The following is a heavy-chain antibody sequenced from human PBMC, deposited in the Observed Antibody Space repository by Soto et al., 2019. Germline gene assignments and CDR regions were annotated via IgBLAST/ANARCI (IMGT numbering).Heavy chain of an antibody. J-gene: IGHJ4*02. CDR3: VKDPVSGGTGGAWFDY. V-gene: IGHV1-46*01. D-gene: IGHD2-8*02. CDR1: GYTFTTYY. Sequence: ASVKVSCKASGYTFTTYYMYWVRQAPGQGLEWMGIINPSGGSTSFAQKFQGRVTMTRDTSTSTVYMELISLRLEDTAVYSCVKDPVSGGTGGAWFDYWGQGALVTVSS. CDR2: INPSGGST.